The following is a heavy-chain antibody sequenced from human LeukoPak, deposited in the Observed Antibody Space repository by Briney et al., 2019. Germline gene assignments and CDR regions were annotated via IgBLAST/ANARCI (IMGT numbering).Heavy chain of an antibody. V-gene: IGHV3-48*01. J-gene: IGHJ4*02. D-gene: IGHD5-12*01. CDR3: ARRSDIVATRYFDY. Sequence: PGGSLRLSCAASGFTFSSYSMSWVRQAPGRGLEWVSYISSSSSTIYYADSVKGRFTISRDNAKNSLYLQMNSLRAEDTAVYYCARRSDIVATRYFDYWGQGTLVTVSS. CDR1: GFTFSSYS. CDR2: ISSSSSTI.